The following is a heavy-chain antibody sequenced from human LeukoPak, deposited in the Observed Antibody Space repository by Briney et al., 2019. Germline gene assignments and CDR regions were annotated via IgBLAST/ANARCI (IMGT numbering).Heavy chain of an antibody. CDR1: GFTFSSYA. V-gene: IGHV3-30-3*01. D-gene: IGHD2-15*01. CDR3: ARDPPMCSGGSCYYFDY. CDR2: ISYDGSNK. Sequence: GGSLRLSCAASGFTFSSYAMHWVRQAPGKGLEWVAVISYDGSNKYYADSVKGRFTISRDNSKNTLYLQMNSLRAGDTAVYYCARDPPMCSGGSCYYFDYWGQGTLVTVSS. J-gene: IGHJ4*02.